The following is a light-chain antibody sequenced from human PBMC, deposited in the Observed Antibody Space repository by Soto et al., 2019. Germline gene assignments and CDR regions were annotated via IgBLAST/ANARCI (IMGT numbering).Light chain of an antibody. Sequence: QTVVTQEPSFSVSPGRTVTLTCGLSSGSVSTNYHPSWYQQTPGQAPRTLIYSTNTRSSGVPDRFSGSILGNKAALTITGAQAEDESNYYCVLYMGSGIWVFGGGTKVTVL. CDR1: SGSVSTNYH. V-gene: IGLV8-61*01. J-gene: IGLJ3*02. CDR3: VLYMGSGIWV. CDR2: STN.